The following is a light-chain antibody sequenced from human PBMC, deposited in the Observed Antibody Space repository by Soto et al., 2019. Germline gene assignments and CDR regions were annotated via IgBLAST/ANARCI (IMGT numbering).Light chain of an antibody. Sequence: EIVLTQSPVTLSLSPASRSTLSCRGSQSVSSSYLAWYQQKPGQAPRLLIYGASSRATGIPDRFSGSGSGTDFALTISRLEPEDFAVYYCQQYCSSPPTFGQGTKVDIK. J-gene: IGKJ2*01. V-gene: IGKV3-20*01. CDR3: QQYCSSPPT. CDR2: GAS. CDR1: QSVSSSY.